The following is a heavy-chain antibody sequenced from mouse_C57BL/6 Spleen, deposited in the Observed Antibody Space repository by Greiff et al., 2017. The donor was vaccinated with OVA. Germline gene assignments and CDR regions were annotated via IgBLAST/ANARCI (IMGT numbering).Heavy chain of an antibody. CDR1: GYSFTSYY. CDR3: ARGDGYSLYAMDY. CDR2: IYPGSGNT. V-gene: IGHV1-66*01. Sequence: VMLVESGPELVKPGASVKISCKASGYSFTSYYIHWVKQRPGQGLEWIGWIYPGSGNTKYNEKFKGKATLTADTSSSTAYMQLSSLTSEDSAVYYCARGDGYSLYAMDYWGQGTSVTVSS. J-gene: IGHJ4*01. D-gene: IGHD2-3*01.